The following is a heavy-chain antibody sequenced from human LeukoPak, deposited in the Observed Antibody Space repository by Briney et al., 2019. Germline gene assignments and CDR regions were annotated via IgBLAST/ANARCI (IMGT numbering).Heavy chain of an antibody. CDR1: GYTFTSYD. Sequence: ASVKVSCKASGYTFTSYDINWVRQATVQGLEWMGWMNPNSGNTGYAQKFQGRVTMTRNTSISTVCMELSSLTSEDTAVYYCARGPAPDGYNLIDYWGQGTLVTVSS. D-gene: IGHD5-24*01. CDR2: MNPNSGNT. V-gene: IGHV1-8*01. CDR3: ARGPAPDGYNLIDY. J-gene: IGHJ4*02.